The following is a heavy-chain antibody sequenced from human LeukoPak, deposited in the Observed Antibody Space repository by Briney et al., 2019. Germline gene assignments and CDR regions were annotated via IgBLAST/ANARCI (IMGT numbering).Heavy chain of an antibody. CDR2: ISWDGGST. CDR3: ARGPHDSSGYYLHWYFDL. V-gene: IGHV3-43*01. Sequence: GGSLRLSCAASGFTFDDYTMHWVRQAPGKGLEWVSLISWDGGSTYYADSVKGRFTISRDNSKNSLYLQMNSLRTEDTALYYCARGPHDSSGYYLHWYFDLWGRGTLVTVSS. CDR1: GFTFDDYT. D-gene: IGHD3-22*01. J-gene: IGHJ2*01.